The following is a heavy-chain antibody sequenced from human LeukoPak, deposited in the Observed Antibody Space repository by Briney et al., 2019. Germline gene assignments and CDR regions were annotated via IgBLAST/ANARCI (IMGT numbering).Heavy chain of an antibody. CDR3: ARAVFMRDHLDV. CDR2: IYTSGTT. J-gene: IGHJ6*04. CDR1: SGSISSGDYN. Sequence: PSQTLSLTCSVSSGSISSGDYNWSWIRQPAGKGLEWIGRIYTSGTTNYNPSLKSRVTISIDRSKNQFSLNLSSATAADTAVYYCARAVFMRDHLDVWGKGTTVTVSS. V-gene: IGHV4-61*02. D-gene: IGHD1-14*01.